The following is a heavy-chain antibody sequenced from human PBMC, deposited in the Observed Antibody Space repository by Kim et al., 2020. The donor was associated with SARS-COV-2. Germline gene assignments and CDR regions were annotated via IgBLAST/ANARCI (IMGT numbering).Heavy chain of an antibody. D-gene: IGHD1-7*01. J-gene: IGHJ3*02. V-gene: IGHV4-59*08. Sequence: NPSIKSRVSMAVDTSKNQFSLKLSSVTAADTVVYFGARHLRNWNSDAFDIWGQGTMVTVSS. CDR3: ARHLRNWNSDAFDI.